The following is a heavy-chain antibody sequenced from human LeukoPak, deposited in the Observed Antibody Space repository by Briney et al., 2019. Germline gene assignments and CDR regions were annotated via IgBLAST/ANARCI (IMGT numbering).Heavy chain of an antibody. V-gene: IGHV4-34*01. Sequence: SETPSLTCAVYGGSFSGYYWSWIRQPPGKGLEWIGEINHSGSTNYNPSLKSRVTISVDTSKNQFSLKLSSVTAADTAVYYCARGMVDSSSWYYDYWGQGTLVTVSS. CDR2: INHSGST. CDR1: GGSFSGYY. J-gene: IGHJ4*02. D-gene: IGHD6-13*01. CDR3: ARGMVDSSSWYYDY.